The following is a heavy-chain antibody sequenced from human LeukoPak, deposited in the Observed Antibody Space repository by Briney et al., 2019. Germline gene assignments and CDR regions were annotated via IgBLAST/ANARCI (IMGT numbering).Heavy chain of an antibody. Sequence: PSETLSLTCTVSGGSISSGDYYWSWIRQPPGKGLGWIGYIYYSGSTYYNPSLKSRVTISVDTSKNQFSLKLSSVTAADTAVYYCARARVYAGGYICDYWGQGTLVTVSS. J-gene: IGHJ4*02. V-gene: IGHV4-30-4*01. CDR2: IYYSGST. CDR3: ARARVYAGGYICDY. D-gene: IGHD5-18*01. CDR1: GGSISSGDYY.